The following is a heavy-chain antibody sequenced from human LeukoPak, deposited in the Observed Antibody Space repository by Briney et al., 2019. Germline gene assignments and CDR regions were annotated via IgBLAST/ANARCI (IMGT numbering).Heavy chain of an antibody. V-gene: IGHV3-7*01. D-gene: IGHD2-2*01. J-gene: IGHJ5*02. Sequence: GGSLRLSCAASGFTFSAYWMNWVRQAPGKGLEWVANINQDGSEKYYVDSVKGRFTISRDNAKNSLHLQMNSLRAEDTAVYYCARVGDIVVVPAATANNWFDPWGQGTLVTVSS. CDR2: INQDGSEK. CDR1: GFTFSAYW. CDR3: ARVGDIVVVPAATANNWFDP.